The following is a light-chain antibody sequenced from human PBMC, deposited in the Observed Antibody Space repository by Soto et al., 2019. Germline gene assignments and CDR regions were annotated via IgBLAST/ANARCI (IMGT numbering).Light chain of an antibody. Sequence: EIVLTQSPGTLSLSPGERATLSCRASQSINNSYLAWYQQKPGQAPRLLIYGASSTATGIPDRFSGSWSGTDFTLTISRLEPEDFAVYYCQQFGSSPGFTFGPGTKVDMK. CDR2: GAS. V-gene: IGKV3-20*01. J-gene: IGKJ3*01. CDR1: QSINNSY. CDR3: QQFGSSPGFT.